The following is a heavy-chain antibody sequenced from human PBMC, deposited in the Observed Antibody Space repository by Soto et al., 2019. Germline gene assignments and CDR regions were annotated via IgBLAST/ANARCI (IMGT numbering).Heavy chain of an antibody. CDR1: GFTVSSNY. D-gene: IGHD6-6*01. V-gene: IGHV3-53*01. J-gene: IGHJ3*02. Sequence: GGSLRLSCAASGFTVSSNYMSWVRQAPGKGLEWVSVIYSGGSTYYADSVKGRFTISRDNSKNTLYLQMNSLRAEDTAVYYCARDQEYSSSPGAFDIWGQGTMVTVSS. CDR2: IYSGGST. CDR3: ARDQEYSSSPGAFDI.